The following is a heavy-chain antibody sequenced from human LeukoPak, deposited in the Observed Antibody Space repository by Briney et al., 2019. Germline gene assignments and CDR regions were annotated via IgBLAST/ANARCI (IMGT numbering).Heavy chain of an antibody. CDR2: ISSDGSFI. CDR3: AIFGGYSGYDLFDY. CDR1: GFTFSSYT. J-gene: IGHJ4*02. V-gene: IGHV3-21*01. D-gene: IGHD5-12*01. Sequence: GSLRLSCAASGFTFSSYTINWVRQAPGRGLEWVSSISSDGSFIFYGDSVRGRFTISRDNAKNSVYLQVKSLSADDTAVCYCAIFGGYSGYDLFDYWGQGALVTVSS.